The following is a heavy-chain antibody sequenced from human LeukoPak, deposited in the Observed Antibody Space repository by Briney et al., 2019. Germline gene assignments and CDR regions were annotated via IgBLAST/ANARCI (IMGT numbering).Heavy chain of an antibody. J-gene: IGHJ4*02. D-gene: IGHD3-10*01. CDR3: AKDYYALLWFGEFNRKYYFDY. CDR2: ISPSGDIT. CDR1: GFSFSSHG. Sequence: GGSLRLSCAGSGFSFSSHGMNWVRQAPGKGLEWVSGISPSGDITYYTDSVRGRFTISRDNSKNTLYLQMNSLRAEDTAVYYCAKDYYALLWFGEFNRKYYFDYWGQGTLVTVSS. V-gene: IGHV3-23*01.